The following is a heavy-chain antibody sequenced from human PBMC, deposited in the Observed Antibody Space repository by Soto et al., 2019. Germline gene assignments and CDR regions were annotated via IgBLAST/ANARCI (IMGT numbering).Heavy chain of an antibody. V-gene: IGHV3-48*02. D-gene: IGHD6-19*01. Sequence: LRLSCAASGFTFSSYSMNWVRQAPGKGLECVSYITGGSTIYYADSVKGRFTVSRDNAENSLYLQMNSLRDEDTAVYYCARGPNTAVAGRFDYWGQGTLVTVSS. CDR2: ITGGSTI. CDR3: ARGPNTAVAGRFDY. CDR1: GFTFSSYS. J-gene: IGHJ4*02.